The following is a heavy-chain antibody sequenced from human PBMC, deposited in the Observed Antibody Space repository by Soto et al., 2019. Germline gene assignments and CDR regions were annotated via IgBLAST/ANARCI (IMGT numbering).Heavy chain of an antibody. CDR3: AREPWSIAAAATVYYYGMDV. CDR1: GFTFSSYA. D-gene: IGHD6-13*01. Sequence: QVQLVESGGGVVQPGRSLRLSCAASGFTFSSYAMHWVREAPGKGLEWVAVISYKGSNKYYADSVKCRLTISRDNSKNTLYLQMTSLRAEDTAVYYCAREPWSIAAAATVYYYGMDVWGQGTTVTVSS. J-gene: IGHJ6*02. CDR2: ISYKGSNK. V-gene: IGHV3-30-3*01.